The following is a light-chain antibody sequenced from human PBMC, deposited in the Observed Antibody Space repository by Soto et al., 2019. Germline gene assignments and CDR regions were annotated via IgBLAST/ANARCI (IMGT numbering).Light chain of an antibody. CDR2: GAS. Sequence: EIVMTQSPATLSVSPGERATLSCRASESVSSNLAWYQQKPGQVPRLLIYGASTRATGIPARFSGSGSGTEFTLTISSLQSEEFAVYYCQQYNKWPHQFGQGTKLEIK. CDR3: QQYNKWPHQ. J-gene: IGKJ2*01. CDR1: ESVSSN. V-gene: IGKV3-15*01.